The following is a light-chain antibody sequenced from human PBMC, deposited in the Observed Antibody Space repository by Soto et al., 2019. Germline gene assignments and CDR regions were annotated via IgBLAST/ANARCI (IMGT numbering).Light chain of an antibody. V-gene: IGLV2-14*01. CDR1: ISDVGGYNY. Sequence: QSPLTQAASVSGSPGQSITISCTGTISDVGGYNYVSWYQQHPGKAPKLMIFEVSSRPSGVSYRFSGSKSGNTASLTISGLQAEDEADYYCSSYTSSSTLYVFGSGTKVTV. CDR3: SSYTSSSTLYV. CDR2: EVS. J-gene: IGLJ1*01.